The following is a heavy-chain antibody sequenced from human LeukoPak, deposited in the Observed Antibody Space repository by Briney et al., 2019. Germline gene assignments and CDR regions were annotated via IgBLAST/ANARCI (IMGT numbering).Heavy chain of an antibody. CDR1: GISFRSYG. CDR3: ARDGGYSYGYAFDY. V-gene: IGHV3-30*19. Sequence: GRSLRLSCAASGISFRSYGMHWVRQAPGKGLEWVTFIWYDASNKYYADSVKGRFTISRDNSKNTLYLQMNSLRAEDTAVYYCARDGGYSYGYAFDYWGQGTLVTVSS. D-gene: IGHD5-18*01. J-gene: IGHJ4*02. CDR2: IWYDASNK.